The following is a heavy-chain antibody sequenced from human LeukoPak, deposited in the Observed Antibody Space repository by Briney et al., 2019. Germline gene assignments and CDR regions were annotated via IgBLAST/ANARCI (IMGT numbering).Heavy chain of an antibody. D-gene: IGHD3-10*01. Sequence: GGSLTLSCAASGFTVSTNYMTWVRQPPGKGLEWVSFNSGGNTYYGDSVKGRFTISRDNSKDTLYLQMNSLRAEDTAVYYRARVPYGSLGYYYYYMDVWGKGTRVIISS. CDR3: ARVPYGSLGYYYYYMDV. J-gene: IGHJ6*03. CDR1: GFTVSTNY. CDR2: NSGGNT. V-gene: IGHV3-66*01.